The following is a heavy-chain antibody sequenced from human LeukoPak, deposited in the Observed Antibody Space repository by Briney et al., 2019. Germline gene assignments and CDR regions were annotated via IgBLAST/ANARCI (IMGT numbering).Heavy chain of an antibody. CDR2: ISSSGSTI. Sequence: GALRLSCAASGFTFSSYEMNWVRQAPGKGLEWVSYISSSGSTIYYADSAKGRFTISRDNAKNSLYLQMNSLRAEDTALYYCARKMATFGDCWGQGTLVTVSS. CDR3: ARKMATFGDC. CDR1: GFTFSSYE. J-gene: IGHJ4*02. V-gene: IGHV3-48*03. D-gene: IGHD5-24*01.